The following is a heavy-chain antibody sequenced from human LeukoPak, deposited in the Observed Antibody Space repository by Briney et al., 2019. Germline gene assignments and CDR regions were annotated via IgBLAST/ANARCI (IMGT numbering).Heavy chain of an antibody. CDR3: ARMPKPEYCSSTSCYIHY. D-gene: IGHD2-2*02. J-gene: IGHJ4*02. Sequence: ASVKVSCKASGYTFTSYGISWVRQAPGQGLEWMGWISAYNGNTNYAQKFQGRVTITADESTSTAYMELSSLRSEDTAVYYCARMPKPEYCSSTSCYIHYWGQGTLVTVSS. CDR1: GYTFTSYG. CDR2: ISAYNGNT. V-gene: IGHV1-18*01.